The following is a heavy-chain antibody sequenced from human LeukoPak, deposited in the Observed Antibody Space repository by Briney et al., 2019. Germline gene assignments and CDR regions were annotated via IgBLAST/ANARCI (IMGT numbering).Heavy chain of an antibody. CDR2: IYPGDSDT. CDR1: GYSFAISW. D-gene: IGHD1-26*01. Sequence: GESLKISCKLSGYSFAISWIAWVRQMPGKGLEWMGIIYPGDSDTRYSPSFQGQVTISADKSISTAYLQWSSLKASDTAMYYCAGHEEGPKWELRYWGQGTLVTVSS. CDR3: AGHEEGPKWELRY. V-gene: IGHV5-51*01. J-gene: IGHJ4*02.